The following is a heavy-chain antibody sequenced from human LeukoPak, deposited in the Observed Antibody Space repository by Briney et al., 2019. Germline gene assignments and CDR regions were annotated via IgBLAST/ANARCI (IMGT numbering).Heavy chain of an antibody. Sequence: GGSLRLSCAASGFSFSTYDMHWVRQVTGKGLEWVSGIGSAGAAFYPDSVKGRFTISRENAENSLYLQMHSLRAGDTAVYFCARTYGAGIYRHFDLWGRGTLVTVSS. CDR2: IGSAGAA. CDR1: GFSFSTYD. J-gene: IGHJ2*01. D-gene: IGHD3-10*01. V-gene: IGHV3-13*01. CDR3: ARTYGAGIYRHFDL.